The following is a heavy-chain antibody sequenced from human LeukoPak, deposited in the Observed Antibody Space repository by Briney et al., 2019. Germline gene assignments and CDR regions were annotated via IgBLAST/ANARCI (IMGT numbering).Heavy chain of an antibody. CDR2: TKHSGIT. CDR1: GGSFSGDY. CDR3: ASRPRYSWGWYYFDS. V-gene: IGHV4-34*01. D-gene: IGHD6-19*01. Sequence: SETLSLTCAVYGGSFSGDYWNWIRATPGKGLEWIGQTKHSGITNSNPSLKTRVTISVDRSKNQFTLKLSPVAAANTAVYYCASRPRYSWGWYYFDSWGQGTLVTVSS. J-gene: IGHJ4*02.